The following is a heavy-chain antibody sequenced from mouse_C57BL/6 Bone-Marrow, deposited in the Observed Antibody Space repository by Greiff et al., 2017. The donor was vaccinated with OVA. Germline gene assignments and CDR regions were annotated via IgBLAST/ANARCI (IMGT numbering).Heavy chain of an antibody. CDR2: INPSSGYT. Sequence: VQLQQSGAELARPGASVKMSCKASGYTFTSYTMHWVKQRPGQGLEWIGYINPSSGYTKYNQKFKDKATLTADKSSSTAYMQLSSLTSEDSAVYYCARNHDGYYLFDYWGQGTTLTVSS. CDR3: ARNHDGYYLFDY. J-gene: IGHJ2*01. CDR1: GYTFTSYT. V-gene: IGHV1-4*01. D-gene: IGHD2-3*01.